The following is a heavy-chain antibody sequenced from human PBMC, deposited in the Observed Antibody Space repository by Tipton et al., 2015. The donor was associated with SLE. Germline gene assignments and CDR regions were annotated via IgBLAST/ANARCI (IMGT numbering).Heavy chain of an antibody. D-gene: IGHD2-2*01. Sequence: TLSLTCTVSGGSISSGGYYWSWIRQHPGKGLEWIGYIYYSGTTHYNPSLKSRVTLAVDTSKNQFSLKLSVVTAADTAVYYCVVCSPSSCSYFDYWGQGRLVTVSS. CDR3: VVCSPSSCSYFDY. J-gene: IGHJ4*02. CDR1: GGSISSGGYY. CDR2: IYYSGTT. V-gene: IGHV4-31*03.